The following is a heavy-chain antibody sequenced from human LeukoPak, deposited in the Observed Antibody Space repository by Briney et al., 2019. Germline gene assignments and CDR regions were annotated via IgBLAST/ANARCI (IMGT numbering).Heavy chain of an antibody. D-gene: IGHD1/OR15-1a*01. Sequence: PSETLSLTCTVSGDSVSNGDYHWTWIRQPPGKGLEWIGYIYYSGSAYYTPSLRGRVTISVDTSKNQLSLSLSSVTAADTAVYYCVRYKWNMWFGPWGHGTLVTVSS. V-gene: IGHV4-61*08. J-gene: IGHJ5*02. CDR1: GDSVSNGDYH. CDR2: IYYSGSA. CDR3: VRYKWNMWFGP.